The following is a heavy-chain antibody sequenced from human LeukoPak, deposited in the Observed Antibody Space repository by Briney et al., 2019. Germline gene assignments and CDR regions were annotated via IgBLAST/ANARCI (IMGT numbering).Heavy chain of an antibody. CDR2: IYYSGST. Sequence: KPSETLSLTCTVSGGSISSYYWSWIRQPPGKGLEWIGYIYYSGSTNYNPSLKSRVTISVDTSKNQFSLKLSSVTAADTAVYYCASSPITIFGVVISYFDYWGQGTLVTXSS. CDR3: ASSPITIFGVVISYFDY. CDR1: GGSISSYY. V-gene: IGHV4-59*01. J-gene: IGHJ4*02. D-gene: IGHD3-3*01.